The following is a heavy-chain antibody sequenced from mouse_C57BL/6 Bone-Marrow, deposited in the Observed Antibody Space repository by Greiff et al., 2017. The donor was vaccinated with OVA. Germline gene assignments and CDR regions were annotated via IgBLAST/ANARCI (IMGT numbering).Heavy chain of an antibody. D-gene: IGHD1-1*01. CDR1: GYSITSGYY. V-gene: IGHV3-6*01. Sequence: EVKLQESGPGLVKPSQSLSLTCSVTGYSITSGYYWNWIRQFPGNKLEWMGYISYDGSNNYNPSLKNRISITRDTSKNQFFLKLNSVTTEDTATYYCARGGYYYGSSFAYWGQGTLVTVSA. CDR2: ISYDGSN. J-gene: IGHJ3*01. CDR3: ARGGYYYGSSFAY.